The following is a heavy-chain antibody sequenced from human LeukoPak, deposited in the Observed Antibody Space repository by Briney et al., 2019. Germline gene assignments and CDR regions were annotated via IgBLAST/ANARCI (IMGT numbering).Heavy chain of an antibody. Sequence: ASVKVSCKTSGYSFLTYGISWVRQAPGQGLEWVGWISPYSGNTNYAPKLQGRVTLTTDTSTSTAYMELRSLKSDDTALYSCARDIGTRQGPFDSWGRGTLVTVSS. CDR3: ARDIGTRQGPFDS. CDR2: ISPYSGNT. D-gene: IGHD6-6*01. J-gene: IGHJ4*02. CDR1: GYSFLTYG. V-gene: IGHV1-18*01.